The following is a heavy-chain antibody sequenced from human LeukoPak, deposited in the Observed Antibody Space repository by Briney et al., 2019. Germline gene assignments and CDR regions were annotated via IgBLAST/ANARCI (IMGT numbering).Heavy chain of an antibody. CDR2: ISAYNGNT. J-gene: IGHJ5*02. Sequence: ASVKVSCKASGYTFTSYGISWVRQAPGQGLEWMGWISAYNGNTNYAQKLQGRVTMTTDTSTSTAYMELRSLRSDDTAVYYCAREVRPLWFGELSWNWFDPWGQGTLVTVSS. V-gene: IGHV1-18*01. CDR3: AREVRPLWFGELSWNWFDP. D-gene: IGHD3-10*01. CDR1: GYTFTSYG.